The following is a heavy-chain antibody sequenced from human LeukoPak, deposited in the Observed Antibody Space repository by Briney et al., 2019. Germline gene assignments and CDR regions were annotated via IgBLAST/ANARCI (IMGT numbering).Heavy chain of an antibody. J-gene: IGHJ4*02. D-gene: IGHD3-22*01. CDR2: ISGSGGST. Sequence: RGGSLRLSCAASGFTFSSYAMSWVRQAPGKGLKWVSAISGSGGSTYYADSVKGRFTISRDNSKNTLYLQMNSLRAEDTAVYYCAKVDYYDSSGYCDYWGQGTLVTVSS. CDR3: AKVDYYDSSGYCDY. CDR1: GFTFSSYA. V-gene: IGHV3-23*01.